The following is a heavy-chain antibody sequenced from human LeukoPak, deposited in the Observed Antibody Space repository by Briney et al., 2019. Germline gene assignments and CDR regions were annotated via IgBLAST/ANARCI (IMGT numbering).Heavy chain of an antibody. CDR1: GFTFSNYA. Sequence: GGSLRLSCAASGFTFSNYAMHWVRQAPGKGLEYVSAISSDGGSTYYANSVKGRFTISRDNSKNTLYLQMGSLRAGDMAVYYCARAQTSGWVYYWGQGTLVTVSS. CDR2: ISSDGGST. CDR3: ARAQTSGWVYY. J-gene: IGHJ4*02. D-gene: IGHD6-19*01. V-gene: IGHV3-64*01.